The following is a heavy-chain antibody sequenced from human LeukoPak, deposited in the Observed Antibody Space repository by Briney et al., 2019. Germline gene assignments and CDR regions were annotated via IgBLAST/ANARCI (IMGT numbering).Heavy chain of an antibody. V-gene: IGHV3-74*01. CDR1: GFTFSGYY. D-gene: IGHD2-2*01. J-gene: IGHJ4*02. Sequence: PGGSLRLSCAASGFTFSGYYMFWVRQVPGKGLMWVAHINGFGTEATYADTVKGRFTISRDNAKNTLYLQMNGLRDEDTAVYYCAKGPLRGTAAAIDYWGQGTLVTVSS. CDR2: INGFGTEA. CDR3: AKGPLRGTAAAIDY.